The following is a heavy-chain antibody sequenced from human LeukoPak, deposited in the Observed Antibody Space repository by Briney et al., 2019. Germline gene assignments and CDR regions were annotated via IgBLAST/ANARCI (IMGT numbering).Heavy chain of an antibody. Sequence: GGSLRLSCAASGFTFSSYAMSWVRQAPGKGLEWVSAISGSGGSTYYADSVKGRFTISRDNSKNTLYLQMNSLRAEDTAVYYCAAPQSGATTRFDYWGQGTLVTVSP. D-gene: IGHD1-26*01. V-gene: IGHV3-23*01. CDR2: ISGSGGST. CDR1: GFTFSSYA. CDR3: AAPQSGATTRFDY. J-gene: IGHJ4*02.